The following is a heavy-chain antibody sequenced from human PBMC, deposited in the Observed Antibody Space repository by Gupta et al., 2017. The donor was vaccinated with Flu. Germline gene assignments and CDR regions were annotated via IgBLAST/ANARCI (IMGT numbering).Heavy chain of an antibody. J-gene: IGHJ6*02. CDR2: ISWNSGSI. CDR3: AKGSPGGRQWLRLQDYYYGMDV. D-gene: IGHD5-12*01. Sequence: RQAPGKGLEWVSGISWNSGSIGYADSVKGRFTISRDNAKNSLYLQMNSLRAEDTALYYCAKGSPGGRQWLRLQDYYYGMDVWGQGTTVTVSS. V-gene: IGHV3-9*01.